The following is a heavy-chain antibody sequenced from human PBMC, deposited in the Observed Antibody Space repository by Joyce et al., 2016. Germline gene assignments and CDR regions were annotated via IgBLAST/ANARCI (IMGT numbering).Heavy chain of an antibody. CDR2: VSYSGST. CDR3: AHTGDGSGGY. D-gene: IGHD3-10*01. Sequence: QVQLQESGPGLVRPSETLSLTCSVSGGSFSTYWWSWIRQPPGKGLEWVAFVSYSGSTSYNPSLRSRVAISADTSKRRFFLVLTSVTAADTAMYYCAHTGDGSGGYWGQGTLVTVSS. V-gene: IGHV4-59*01. CDR1: GGSFSTYW. J-gene: IGHJ4*02.